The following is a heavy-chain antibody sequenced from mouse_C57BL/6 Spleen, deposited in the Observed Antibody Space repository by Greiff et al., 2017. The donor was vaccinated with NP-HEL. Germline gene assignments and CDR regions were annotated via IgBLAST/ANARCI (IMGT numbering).Heavy chain of an antibody. D-gene: IGHD1-1*01. CDR3: ASSITTVVATSDVDY. CDR1: GYAFSSNW. V-gene: IGHV1-80*01. Sequence: VQLQQSGAELVKPGASVKISCKASGYAFSSNWMNWVKQKPGKGLEWMGQIYPGDGDTNYHGKFKGKATLTADKSSSTAYMQLSRLTSEDSAVYFCASSITTVVATSDVDYWGQGTPLTVSS. J-gene: IGHJ2*01. CDR2: IYPGDGDT.